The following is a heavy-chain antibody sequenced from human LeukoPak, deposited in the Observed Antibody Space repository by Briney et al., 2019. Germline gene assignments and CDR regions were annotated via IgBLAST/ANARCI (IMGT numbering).Heavy chain of an antibody. D-gene: IGHD3-10*01. J-gene: IGHJ4*02. V-gene: IGHV5-51*01. CDR3: ARRPTLGSGEDY. CDR2: IYPGDSDT. Sequence: PGGSLRLFCNGSGYTFTNYWIAWLRQMPGKGLEWMGIIYPGDSDTRYSPSFQGQVTISADKSVSTAYLQWSSLKASDTAMYYCARRPTLGSGEDYWGQGTLVTVSS. CDR1: GYTFTNYW.